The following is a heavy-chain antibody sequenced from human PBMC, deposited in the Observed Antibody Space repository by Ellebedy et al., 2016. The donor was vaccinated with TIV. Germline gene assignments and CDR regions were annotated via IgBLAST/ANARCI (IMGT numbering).Heavy chain of an antibody. D-gene: IGHD2-2*01. CDR2: VSFDIDKK. CDR3: ARDLTQYASGAGLSDS. J-gene: IGHJ4*02. Sequence: PGGSLRLSCEASGFPFRNYAMHWVRQSPRKGLEWVAIVSFDIDKKFYTDSVKGRFTISRDNSKNTLYLDMNSLGVDDTAVYYCARDLTQYASGAGLSDSWGQGTLVTVSS. V-gene: IGHV3-30-3*01. CDR1: GFPFRNYA.